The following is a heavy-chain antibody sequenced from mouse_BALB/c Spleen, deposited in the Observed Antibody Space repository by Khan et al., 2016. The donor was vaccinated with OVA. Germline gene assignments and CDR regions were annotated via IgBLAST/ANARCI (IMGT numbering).Heavy chain of an antibody. V-gene: IGHV5-6-5*01. CDR1: GFTFSSYA. CDR3: KRVVDY. Sequence: EVQLVESGAGLVKPGGSLKLSCAASGFTFSSYAVSWIRQTPAKRLEWVASINSGGSTYYPDTVKGRFTISRDKARNILYLQMSSLRAEDTAMYYCKRVVDYWGQGTSVTVSS. J-gene: IGHJ4*01. CDR2: INSGGST.